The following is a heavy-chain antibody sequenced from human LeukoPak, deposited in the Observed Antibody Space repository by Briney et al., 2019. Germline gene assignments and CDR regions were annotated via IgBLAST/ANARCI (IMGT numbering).Heavy chain of an antibody. D-gene: IGHD3-3*01. CDR2: IYYSGST. CDR3: AREVGYDFWTPYYYYMDV. J-gene: IGHJ6*03. Sequence: SETLSLTCTVSGGSISSYYWSWIRQPPGKGLEWIGYIYYSGSTNYNPSLKSRVTISVDTSKNQFSLKLSSVTAADTAVYYCAREVGYDFWTPYYYYMDVWGKGTTVTVSS. CDR1: GGSISSYY. V-gene: IGHV4-59*01.